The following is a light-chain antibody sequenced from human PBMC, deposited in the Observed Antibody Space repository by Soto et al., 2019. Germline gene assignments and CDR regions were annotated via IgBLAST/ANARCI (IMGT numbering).Light chain of an antibody. CDR1: QSVSSN. Sequence: EIVMTQSPATLSVSPGERATLSCRASQSVSSNLAWYQQKPGQAPRLLIYGASTRAAGIPARFSGSGSGTDFTLTISSLQSEDFAVYYCQQYNSWPETFGPGTKVDIK. CDR2: GAS. V-gene: IGKV3-15*01. J-gene: IGKJ3*01. CDR3: QQYNSWPET.